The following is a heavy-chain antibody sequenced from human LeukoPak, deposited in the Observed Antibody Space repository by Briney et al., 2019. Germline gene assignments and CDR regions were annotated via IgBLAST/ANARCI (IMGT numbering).Heavy chain of an antibody. CDR1: GFTFSSYA. Sequence: GGSLRLPWAASGFTFSSYAMSWVRHAPGKGLEWVSAISGSGGSTYYADSVTGRFTISRNNSKHTLYLQMNSLPAEDTAVYYCAKDHAGERITMRLVVNIRYDYWGRGTLVSVSS. V-gene: IGHV3-23*01. CDR2: ISGSGGST. D-gene: IGHD3-22*01. J-gene: IGHJ4*02. CDR3: AKDHAGERITMRLVVNIRYDY.